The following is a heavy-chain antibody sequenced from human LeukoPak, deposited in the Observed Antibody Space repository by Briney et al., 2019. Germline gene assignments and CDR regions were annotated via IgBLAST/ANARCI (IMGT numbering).Heavy chain of an antibody. V-gene: IGHV3-21*01. J-gene: IGHJ4*02. Sequence: PGGSLSLSCAASGFTFSSYSVKWVRHAPGGGLECVSSISSSGSYIYYADSVKGRFTITRDNAKNTLYIQMNTLRAEDTAVYYCARGTWTMMIAGAGTSDDWGQGTLVTVSS. CDR2: ISSSGSYI. CDR1: GFTFSSYS. CDR3: ARGTWTMMIAGAGTSDD. D-gene: IGHD6-19*01.